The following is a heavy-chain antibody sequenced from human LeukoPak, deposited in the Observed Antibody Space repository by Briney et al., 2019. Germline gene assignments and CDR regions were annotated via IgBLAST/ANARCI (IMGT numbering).Heavy chain of an antibody. Sequence: PGGSLRLSCAASGFTFSSYGMHWVRQAPGKGLEWVAVISYDGSNKYYADSVKGRFTISRDNSKNTLYLQMNSLRAEDTAVYYCAKTPLPTGPPWYFDLWGRGTLVTVSS. CDR2: ISYDGSNK. CDR3: AKTPLPTGPPWYFDL. CDR1: GFTFSSYG. D-gene: IGHD1-14*01. J-gene: IGHJ2*01. V-gene: IGHV3-30*18.